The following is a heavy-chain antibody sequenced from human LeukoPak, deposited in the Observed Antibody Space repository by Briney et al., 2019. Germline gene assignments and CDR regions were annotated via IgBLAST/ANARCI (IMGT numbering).Heavy chain of an antibody. V-gene: IGHV4-34*01. CDR2: INHSGST. D-gene: IGHD4-17*01. CDR1: GGSFSGYY. Sequence: SETLSLTCAVYGGSFSGYYWSWIRQPPGKGLEWIGEINHSGSTNYNPSLKSRVTISVDTSKNQFSLKLSSVTAADTAVYYCVRGGYGDYVAEYFQHWGQGTLVTVSP. CDR3: VRGGYGDYVAEYFQH. J-gene: IGHJ1*01.